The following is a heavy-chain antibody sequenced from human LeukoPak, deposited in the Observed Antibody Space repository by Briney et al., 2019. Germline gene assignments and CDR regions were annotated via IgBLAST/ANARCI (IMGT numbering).Heavy chain of an antibody. CDR3: AKDRFKWELSPFDY. J-gene: IGHJ4*02. CDR2: ISGSGGST. D-gene: IGHD1-26*01. CDR1: RFTFSNYA. Sequence: PGGSLRLSCAASRFTFSNYALSWVRQAPGKGLEWVSTISGSGGSTYYADSVKGRFTISRDNSKNTLYLQMNSLRAEDTAVYYCAKDRFKWELSPFDYWGQGTLVTVSS. V-gene: IGHV3-23*01.